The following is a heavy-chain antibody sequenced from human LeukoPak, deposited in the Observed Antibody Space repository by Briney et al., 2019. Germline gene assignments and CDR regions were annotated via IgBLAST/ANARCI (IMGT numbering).Heavy chain of an antibody. V-gene: IGHV1-24*01. CDR2: FDPEDGET. CDR3: ASLYSSSWYGDRDRYYFDY. D-gene: IGHD6-13*01. Sequence: ASVKVSCKVSGYXLTELSMHWVRQAPGKGLEWMGGFDPEDGETIYAQKFQGRVTMTEDTSTDTAYMELSSLRSEDTAVYYCASLYSSSWYGDRDRYYFDYWGQGTLVTVSS. CDR1: GYXLTELS. J-gene: IGHJ4*02.